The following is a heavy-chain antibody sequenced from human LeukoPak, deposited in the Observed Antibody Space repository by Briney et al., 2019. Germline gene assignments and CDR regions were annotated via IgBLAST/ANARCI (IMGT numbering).Heavy chain of an antibody. V-gene: IGHV3-23*01. CDR1: GFIFSSYS. D-gene: IGHD2-21*02. J-gene: IGHJ4*02. CDR2: IGGSGGNT. CDR3: TRLLEKVNLAEGNEGLFDS. Sequence: GGSLRLSCAASGFIFSSYSMSWVRQAPGKGLEWVSAIGGSGGNTYYADSVKGRFTISRDNSKNTLYLQMNSLKTEDTAVYYCTRLLEKVNLAEGNEGLFDSWGQGTLVTVSS.